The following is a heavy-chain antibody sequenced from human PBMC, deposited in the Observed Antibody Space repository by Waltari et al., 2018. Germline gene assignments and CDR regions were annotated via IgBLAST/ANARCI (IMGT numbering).Heavy chain of an antibody. D-gene: IGHD5-12*01. CDR2: IKQDGSEK. CDR1: GFTFRRYW. Sequence: EVQLVASGGGLVQPGGSLRLSCAASGFTFRRYWLSWVRLAPGKGLVWVANIKQDGSEKYYVDAVKGRFTISRDNAKNSLYLQMNSLRAEDTAVYYCANSGYDWGFDYWGQGTLVTVSS. J-gene: IGHJ4*02. CDR3: ANSGYDWGFDY. V-gene: IGHV3-7*01.